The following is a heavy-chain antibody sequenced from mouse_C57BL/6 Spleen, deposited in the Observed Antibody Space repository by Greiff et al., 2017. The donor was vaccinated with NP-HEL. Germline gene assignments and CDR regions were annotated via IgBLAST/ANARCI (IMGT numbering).Heavy chain of an antibody. V-gene: IGHV1-42*01. CDR1: GYSFTGYY. CDR3: YYGSSPFAY. J-gene: IGHJ3*01. CDR2: INPSTGGT. Sequence: EVQLQQSGPELVKPGASVKISCKASGYSFTGYYMNWVKQSPEKSLEWIGEINPSTGGTTYNQKFKAKATLTVDKSSSTAYMQLKSLTSEDSAVYYCYYGSSPFAYWGQGTLVTVSA. D-gene: IGHD1-1*01.